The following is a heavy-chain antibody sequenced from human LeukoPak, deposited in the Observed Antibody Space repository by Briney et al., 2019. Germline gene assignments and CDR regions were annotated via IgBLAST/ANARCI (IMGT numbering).Heavy chain of an antibody. CDR3: ARGRDSSSWYSRGDWFDP. V-gene: IGHV1-8*01. CDR1: GYTFTSYD. D-gene: IGHD6-13*01. CDR2: MNPNSGNT. Sequence: ASVKVSCKASGYTFTSYDINWVRQAPGQGLEWMGWMNPNSGNTGYAQKFQGRVTMTRNTSISTAYMELSSLRSEDTAVYYCARGRDSSSWYSRGDWFDPWGQGTLVTVSS. J-gene: IGHJ5*02.